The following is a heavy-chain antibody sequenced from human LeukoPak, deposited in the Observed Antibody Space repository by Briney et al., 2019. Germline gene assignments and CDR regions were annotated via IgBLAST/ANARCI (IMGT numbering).Heavy chain of an antibody. CDR1: GFTLSNFA. J-gene: IGHJ4*02. D-gene: IGHD5-12*01. CDR2: ISTNGSRT. V-gene: IGHV3-64*02. Sequence: GGSLRLSCTASGFTLSNFAMRWVRQSPDKGLQYVSAISTNGSRTFYADSVKGRFIISRDNSKNTLYLQMGSLRGEDTAVYYCARDSFYTGYDRGFGYWGQGTLVTVSS. CDR3: ARDSFYTGYDRGFGY.